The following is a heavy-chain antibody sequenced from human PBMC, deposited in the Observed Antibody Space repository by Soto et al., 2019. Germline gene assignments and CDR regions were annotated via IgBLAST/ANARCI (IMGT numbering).Heavy chain of an antibody. J-gene: IGHJ4*02. CDR2: INSDGSST. V-gene: IGHV3-74*01. Sequence: PGGSLRLSCAASGFTFSSYWMHWVRQAPGKGLVWVSRINSDGSSTSYADSVKGRFTISRDNAKNTLYLQMNSLRAEDTAVYYCASITIVGATYYFDYWGQGTLVTVSS. CDR3: ASITIVGATYYFDY. CDR1: GFTFSSYW. D-gene: IGHD1-26*01.